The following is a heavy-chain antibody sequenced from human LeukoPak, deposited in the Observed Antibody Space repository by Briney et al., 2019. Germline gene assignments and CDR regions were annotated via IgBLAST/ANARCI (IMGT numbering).Heavy chain of an antibody. CDR3: ARGGF. J-gene: IGHJ4*02. V-gene: IGHV3-7*04. CDR1: GFTFSRHW. CDR2: IKEDGTEG. D-gene: IGHD3-10*01. Sequence: LAGGSLRLSCAASGFTFSRHWMSWVRQAPGKGLEWVANIKEDGTEGYYVDSVKGRFTISRDNARNSLYLQMNSLKAEDTAIYYCARGGFWGQGTLVTVSS.